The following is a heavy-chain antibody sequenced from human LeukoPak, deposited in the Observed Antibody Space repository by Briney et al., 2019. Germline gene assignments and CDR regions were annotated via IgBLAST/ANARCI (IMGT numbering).Heavy chain of an antibody. CDR1: GGSISRSNW. Sequence: PSGTLSLTCAVSGGSISRSNWWSWVRQPPGKGLEWIGSFYYSGSPYYNPSLKSRVTISVDTSKNQFSLQLSSVTAADTAVYYCARIAAAGIYYYYYYMDVWGKGTTVTISS. D-gene: IGHD6-13*01. CDR2: FYYSGSP. J-gene: IGHJ6*03. V-gene: IGHV4-4*02. CDR3: ARIAAAGIYYYYYYMDV.